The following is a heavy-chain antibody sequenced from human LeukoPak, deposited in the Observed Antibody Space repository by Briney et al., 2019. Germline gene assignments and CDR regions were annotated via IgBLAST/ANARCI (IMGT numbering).Heavy chain of an antibody. D-gene: IGHD5-18*01. CDR3: ARDRGYSNGAFDY. CDR2: IYYSGST. J-gene: IGHJ4*02. Sequence: SETLSLTCTVSGGSISTYFRSWIRQPPGKGLEWIGYIYYSGSTNYNPSLKSRLTISVDTSRDQFSLELTSVTAADTAVYYCARDRGYSNGAFDYWGQGTLVTVSS. V-gene: IGHV4-59*01. CDR1: GGSISTYF.